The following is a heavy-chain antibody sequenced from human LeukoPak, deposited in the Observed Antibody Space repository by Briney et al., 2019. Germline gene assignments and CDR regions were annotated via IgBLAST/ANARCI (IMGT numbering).Heavy chain of an antibody. CDR3: ARVGIAVAGTGEEDY. CDR1: GGSFSGYY. J-gene: IGHJ4*02. D-gene: IGHD6-19*01. CDR2: INHSGST. Sequence: SETLSLTCAVYGGSFSGYYWSWIRQPPGKGLEWIGEINHSGSTNYSPSLKSRVTISVDTSKNQFSLKLSSVTAADTAVYYCARVGIAVAGTGEEDYWGQGTLVTVSS. V-gene: IGHV4-34*01.